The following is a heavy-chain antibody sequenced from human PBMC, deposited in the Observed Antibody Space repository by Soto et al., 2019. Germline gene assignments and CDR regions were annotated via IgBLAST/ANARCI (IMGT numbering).Heavy chain of an antibody. CDR1: GYTFTGYY. CDR3: ARDRLFLGLAAGGTYNWFDP. V-gene: IGHV1-2*04. D-gene: IGHD6-13*01. J-gene: IGHJ5*02. Sequence: GASVKVSCKASGYTFTGYYMHWVRQAPGQGLEWVGWINPNSGGTNYAQKFQGWVTMTRDTSISTAYMDLTSLRSDDTAVYYCARDRLFLGLAAGGTYNWFDPWGQGTLVTVSS. CDR2: INPNSGGT.